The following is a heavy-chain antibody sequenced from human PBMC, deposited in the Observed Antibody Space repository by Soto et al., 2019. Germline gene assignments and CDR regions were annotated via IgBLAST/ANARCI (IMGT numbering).Heavy chain of an antibody. CDR3: ARAVRLGSRDGSSYYSDY. Sequence: GGSLRLSCAASGFTFSSYWMSWVRQAPGKGLEWVANIKQDGSEKYYVDSVKGRFTISRDNAKNSLYLQMNSLRAEDTAVYYCARAVRLGSRDGSSYYSDYWGQGTLVTVSS. CDR2: IKQDGSEK. D-gene: IGHD3-16*01. J-gene: IGHJ4*02. CDR1: GFTFSSYW. V-gene: IGHV3-7*04.